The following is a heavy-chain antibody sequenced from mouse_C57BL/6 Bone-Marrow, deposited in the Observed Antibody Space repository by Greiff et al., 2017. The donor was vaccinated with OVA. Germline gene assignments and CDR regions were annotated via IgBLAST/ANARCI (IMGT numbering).Heavy chain of an antibody. CDR2: IYPGDGDT. V-gene: IGHV1-82*01. J-gene: IGHJ3*01. D-gene: IGHD4-1*01. CDR1: GYAFSSSW. CDR3: AREKLGRRFAY. Sequence: VQLQQSGPELVKPGASVKISCKASGYAFSSSWMNWVKQRPGKGLEWIGRIYPGDGDTNYNGKFKGKATLTADKSSSTAYMQLSSLTSEDSAVYFCAREKLGRRFAYWGQGTLVTVSA.